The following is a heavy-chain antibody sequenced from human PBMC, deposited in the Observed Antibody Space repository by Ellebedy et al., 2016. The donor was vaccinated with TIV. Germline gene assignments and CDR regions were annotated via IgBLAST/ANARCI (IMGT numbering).Heavy chain of an antibody. CDR2: IKQDGSEK. V-gene: IGHV3-7*01. CDR3: ARDTVEVPGGDAFDI. D-gene: IGHD2-2*01. J-gene: IGHJ3*02. Sequence: PGGSLRLSCAASGFTFSSYWMSWVRQAPGKGLEWVANIKQDGSEKYYVDSVKGRFTISRDNAKNSLYLQMNSLRAEDTAVYYCARDTVEVPGGDAFDIWGQGTTVTVSS. CDR1: GFTFSSYW.